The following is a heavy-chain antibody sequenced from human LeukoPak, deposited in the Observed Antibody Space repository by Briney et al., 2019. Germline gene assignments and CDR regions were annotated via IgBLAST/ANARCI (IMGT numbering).Heavy chain of an antibody. J-gene: IGHJ3*02. CDR1: GFTFSSYS. V-gene: IGHV3-21*01. CDR2: ISSSSSSYI. D-gene: IGHD3-22*01. Sequence: GGPLRLSCAASGFTFSSYSMNWVRQAPGKGLEWVSSISSSSSSYIYYADSVKGRFTISRDNAKNSLYLQMNSLRAEDTAVYYCASLPYYYDDTDAFDIWGQGTMVTVSS. CDR3: ASLPYYYDDTDAFDI.